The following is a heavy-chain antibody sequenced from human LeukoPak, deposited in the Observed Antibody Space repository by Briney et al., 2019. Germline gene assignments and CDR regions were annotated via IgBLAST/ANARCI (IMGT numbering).Heavy chain of an antibody. Sequence: PGRSLRLSCEASGFTFSAYAMTWVRQAPGKGLEWVSYLRCDNKPQYSASVKGRCALSREHFKSMLFLLLNHLRAEHPALYYCWRDVHYYVAMDVCGQGATGTVSS. CDR2: LRCDNKP. D-gene: IGHD3-10*02. J-gene: IGHJ6*02. CDR1: GFTFSAYA. V-gene: IGHV3-23*03. CDR3: WRDVHYYVAMDV.